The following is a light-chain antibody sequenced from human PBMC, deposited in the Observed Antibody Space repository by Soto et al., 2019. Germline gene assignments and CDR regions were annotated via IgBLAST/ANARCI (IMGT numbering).Light chain of an antibody. Sequence: EIVMTQSPGTLSVSPGERATLSCRASQSVISNLAWYQQKPGQAPRLLIYDASNRATGIPARFSGSGSGTDFTLTITRLEAEDFAVYYCQQYGSSPLTFGGGTKVDIK. CDR1: QSVISN. J-gene: IGKJ4*01. CDR3: QQYGSSPLT. CDR2: DAS. V-gene: IGKV3-20*01.